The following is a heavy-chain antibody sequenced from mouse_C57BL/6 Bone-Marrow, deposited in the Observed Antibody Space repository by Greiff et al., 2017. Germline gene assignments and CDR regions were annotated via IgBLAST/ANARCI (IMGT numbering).Heavy chain of an antibody. CDR3: ARPPYYGSSYYAMDY. CDR2: IHPNSGST. CDR1: GYTFTSYW. V-gene: IGHV1-64*01. D-gene: IGHD1-1*01. Sequence: QVQLQQPGAELVKPGASVKLSCKASGYTFTSYWMHWVKQRPGQGLEWIGMIHPNSGSTNYNEKFKSKATLTVDKSSSTAYMQLSSLTSEDSAVYYCARPPYYGSSYYAMDYWGQGTSVTVSS. J-gene: IGHJ4*01.